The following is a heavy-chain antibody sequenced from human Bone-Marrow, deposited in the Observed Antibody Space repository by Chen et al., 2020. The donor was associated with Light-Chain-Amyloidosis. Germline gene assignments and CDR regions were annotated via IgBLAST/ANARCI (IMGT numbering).Heavy chain of an antibody. CDR2: ISYDGSNK. D-gene: IGHD3-9*01. V-gene: IGHV3-30*04. J-gene: IGHJ6*02. Sequence: QVQLVESGGGVVQPGRSLRLSCAASGFTFSSYAMHWVRQAPGKGLEWVAVISYDGSNKYYADSVKGRFTISRDNSKNTLYLQMNSLRAEDTAVYYCARGASARYFDWLLTDYYYGMDVWGQGTTVTVSS. CDR1: GFTFSSYA. CDR3: ARGASARYFDWLLTDYYYGMDV.